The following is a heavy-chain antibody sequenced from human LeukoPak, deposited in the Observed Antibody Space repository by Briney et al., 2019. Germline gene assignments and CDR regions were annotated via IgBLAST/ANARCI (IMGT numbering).Heavy chain of an antibody. CDR2: IYHSGST. V-gene: IGHV4-38-2*01. D-gene: IGHD3-22*01. CDR3: ARPXYYDSFAFDY. CDR1: GYSISSGYY. J-gene: IGHJ4*02. Sequence: SETLSLTCAVSGYSISSGYYWGWIRQPPGKGLEWIGSIYHSGSTYYNPSLKSRVTISVDTSKNQFSLKLSSVTAADTAVYYCARPXYYDSFAFDYWGQGTLVTVSS.